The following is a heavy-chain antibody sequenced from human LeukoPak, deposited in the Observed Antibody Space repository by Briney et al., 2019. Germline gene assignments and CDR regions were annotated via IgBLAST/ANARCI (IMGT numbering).Heavy chain of an antibody. J-gene: IGHJ4*02. CDR1: GFTFTSYG. CDR3: ARDRFRGSYYVAAEYYFDY. CDR2: ISAYNGNT. Sequence: ASVKVSCKASGFTFTSYGISWVRRAPGQGLEWMGWISAYNGNTNYAQKLQGRVTMTTDTSTSTAYMELRSLRSDDTAVYYCARDRFRGSYYVAAEYYFDYWGQGTLVTVSS. D-gene: IGHD1-26*01. V-gene: IGHV1-18*01.